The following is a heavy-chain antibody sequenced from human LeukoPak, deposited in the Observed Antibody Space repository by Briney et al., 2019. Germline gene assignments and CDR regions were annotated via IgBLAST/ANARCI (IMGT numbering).Heavy chain of an antibody. Sequence: PGGSLRLSCAASGFTFSNYPMNWVRQAPGKGLEWVALISYDGTNKYYADSVKGRFTISRDNSKNTLYLQMNSLRAEDTAMYYCAKVSLNMVNDAFDIWGQGTMVSVSS. CDR1: GFTFSNYP. CDR3: AKVSLNMVNDAFDI. CDR2: ISYDGTNK. D-gene: IGHD4/OR15-4a*01. J-gene: IGHJ3*02. V-gene: IGHV3-30*04.